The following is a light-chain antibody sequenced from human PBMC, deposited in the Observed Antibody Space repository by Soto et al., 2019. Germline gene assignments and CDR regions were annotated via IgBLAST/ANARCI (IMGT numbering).Light chain of an antibody. CDR2: VAS. V-gene: IGKV3-20*01. CDR1: QSLINNY. CDR3: HQYAGSPRT. J-gene: IGKJ1*01. Sequence: EIVLTQSPDTLSLSPGERATLSCRASQSLINNYLAWYQQRPGQAPRLLFYVASNRATGVPDRFSGSGSGTDCTLTIRRLETEDFAVYYCHQYAGSPRTFGQGTKVEIK.